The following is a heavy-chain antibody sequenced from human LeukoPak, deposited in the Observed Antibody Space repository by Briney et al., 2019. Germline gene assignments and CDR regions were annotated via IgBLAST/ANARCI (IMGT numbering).Heavy chain of an antibody. CDR2: IWYDGSNK. V-gene: IGHV3-33*01. Sequence: GGSLRLSCAASGFTFSSYGMHWVRQAPGKGLEWVAVIWYDGSNKYYADSVKGRFTISRDNSKNTLYLQMNSLRAEDTAVYYCARLGYCSSTSCYYYYYYVDVWGKGTTVTVSS. D-gene: IGHD2-2*01. CDR1: GFTFSSYG. J-gene: IGHJ6*03. CDR3: ARLGYCSSTSCYYYYYYVDV.